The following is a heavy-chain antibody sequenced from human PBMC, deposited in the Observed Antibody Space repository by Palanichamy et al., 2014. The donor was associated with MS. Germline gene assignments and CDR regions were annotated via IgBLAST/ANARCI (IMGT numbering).Heavy chain of an antibody. V-gene: IGHV1-69*01. J-gene: IGHJ4*02. CDR2: IIPVIRIA. CDR3: ARSVVGGGHFYLDL. D-gene: IGHD1-26*01. Sequence: GISWVRQAPGQGLEWMAAIIPVIRIANYAQQFENRLTINADESMSTAYMELSSLKSEDTAIYYCARSVVGGGHFYLDLWGQGTLVTVSS. CDR1: G.